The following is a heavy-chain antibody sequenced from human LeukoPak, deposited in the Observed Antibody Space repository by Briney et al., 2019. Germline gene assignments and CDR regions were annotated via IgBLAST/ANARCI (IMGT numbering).Heavy chain of an antibody. J-gene: IGHJ4*02. CDR3: ARGKIRYSYGRFDY. Sequence: GGSLRLSCAASGFTFSRYGINWVRQAPGKGLEWVAGITGSGDSTYYADSVKVRFTISRDNSKNTLFLQINSLRPDDTAVYYCARGKIRYSYGRFDYWGQGILVTVSS. CDR2: ITGSGDST. V-gene: IGHV3-23*01. CDR1: GFTFSRYG. D-gene: IGHD5-18*01.